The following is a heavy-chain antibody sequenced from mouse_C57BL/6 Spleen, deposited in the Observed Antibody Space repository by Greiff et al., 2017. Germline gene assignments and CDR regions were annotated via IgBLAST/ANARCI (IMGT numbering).Heavy chain of an antibody. J-gene: IGHJ3*01. V-gene: IGHV5-16*01. D-gene: IGHD1-1*01. CDR3: ARGLYYYGSSYWFAY. CDR1: GFTFSDYY. Sequence: EVQRVESEGGLVQPGSSMKLSCTASGFTFSDYYMAWVRQVPEKGPEWVANINYDGSSTYYLDSLKSRFIISRDNAKNILYLQMSSLKSEDTATYYCARGLYYYGSSYWFAYWGQGTLVTVSA. CDR2: INYDGSST.